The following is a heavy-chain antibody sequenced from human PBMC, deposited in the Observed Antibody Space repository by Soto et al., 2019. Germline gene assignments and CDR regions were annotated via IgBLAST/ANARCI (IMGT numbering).Heavy chain of an antibody. CDR2: IYGSAAKT. V-gene: IGHV3-23*01. CDR1: GFDFKTYT. CDR3: AKDRDPDGIWDIDW. Sequence: EVHMLESGGDLVRPGGSLRLSCVASGFDFKTYTINWVRQAPGTGLEWVSGIYGSAAKTFHADSVKGRFSIFRDNTRNIVYLQMSSLRVEDTAVYYCAKDRDPDGIWDIDWWGQGTRVTVSS. D-gene: IGHD1-20*01. J-gene: IGHJ4*02.